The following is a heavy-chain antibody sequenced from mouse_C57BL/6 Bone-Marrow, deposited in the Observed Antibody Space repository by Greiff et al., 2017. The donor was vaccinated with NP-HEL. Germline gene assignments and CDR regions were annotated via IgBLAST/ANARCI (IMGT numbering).Heavy chain of an antibody. CDR1: GYTFTSYW. J-gene: IGHJ2*01. Sequence: QVQLKQPGAELVKPGASVKLSCKASGYTFTSYWMHWVKQRPGKGLEWIGMIHPNSGSTNYNEKFKSKATLTVDKSSSTAYMQLSSLTSEDSAVYDCARSRDYYGNFDYWGQGTTLTVSS. D-gene: IGHD2-1*01. V-gene: IGHV1-64*01. CDR2: IHPNSGST. CDR3: ARSRDYYGNFDY.